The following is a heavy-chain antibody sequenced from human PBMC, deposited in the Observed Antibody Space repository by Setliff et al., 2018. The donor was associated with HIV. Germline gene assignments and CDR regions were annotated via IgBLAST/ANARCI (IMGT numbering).Heavy chain of an antibody. CDR3: ARGFDRDSSGYRLFFDY. CDR1: GGFISSRY. V-gene: IGHV4-59*11. CDR2: IYYNGNT. J-gene: IGHJ4*02. Sequence: SETLSLTCTVSGGFISSRYWSWIRQPPGKGLEWIGTIYYNGNTNYSPSLKSRVTISEDTSKKQVSLKLRSVTAADTAVYYCARGFDRDSSGYRLFFDYWGQGALVTVSS. D-gene: IGHD3-22*01.